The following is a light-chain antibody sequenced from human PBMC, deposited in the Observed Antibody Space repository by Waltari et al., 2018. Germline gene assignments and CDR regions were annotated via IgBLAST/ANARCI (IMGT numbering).Light chain of an antibody. V-gene: IGLV2-23*01. CDR2: GFT. J-gene: IGLJ3*02. CDR3: CSYARSRTLL. Sequence: QSALTQPASVSGSPGQSTTISCTGTSSDIGTYNYVYWYQQYPGKAPKLMIHGFTNRPPGVSDRFSGSKSGNTASLTISGLQAEDEAVYYCCSYARSRTLLFGGGTELTVL. CDR1: SSDIGTYNY.